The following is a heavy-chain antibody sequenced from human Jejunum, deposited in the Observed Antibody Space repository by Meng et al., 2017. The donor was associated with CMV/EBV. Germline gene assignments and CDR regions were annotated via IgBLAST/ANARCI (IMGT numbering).Heavy chain of an antibody. V-gene: IGHV1-18*01. J-gene: IGHJ4*02. Sequence: QVQLVQSGAEVKKPXASVKVSCKASGGTFSSYAISWVRQAPGQGLEWMGWINAYNGDTNYAQTLQGRVTMTTDTSTSTAYMELRSLRSDDTAVYYCARVEVGITSGDYWGQGTLVTVAS. CDR1: GGTFSSYA. D-gene: IGHD1-26*01. CDR3: ARVEVGITSGDY. CDR2: INAYNGDT.